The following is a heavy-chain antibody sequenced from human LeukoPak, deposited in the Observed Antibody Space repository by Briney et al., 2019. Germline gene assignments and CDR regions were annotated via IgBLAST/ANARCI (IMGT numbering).Heavy chain of an antibody. CDR1: GYSISSGY. V-gene: IGHV3-7*01. Sequence: ETLSLTCTVSGYSISSGYFWGWMRQPPGKGLEWVANIKQDGSEKYYVDSVKGRFTISRDNAKNSLYLQMNSLRAEDTAVYYCAREGNRRSFDYWGQGTLVTVFS. CDR3: AREGNRRSFDY. D-gene: IGHD1-14*01. CDR2: IKQDGSEK. J-gene: IGHJ4*02.